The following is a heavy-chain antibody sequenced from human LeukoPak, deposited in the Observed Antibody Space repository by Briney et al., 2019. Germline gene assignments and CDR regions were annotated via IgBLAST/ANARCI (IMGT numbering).Heavy chain of an antibody. CDR2: INPNSGGT. Sequence: GASVKVSCKASGYTFTGYYMHWVRQAPGQGLEWMGWINPNSGGTNYAQKFQGRVTMTRDTSISTAYMELSRLRSDDTAVYYCARGRYYSGTMYYYDSSGPYYFDYWGQGTLVTVSS. CDR1: GYTFTGYY. V-gene: IGHV1-2*02. D-gene: IGHD3-22*01. CDR3: ARGRYYSGTMYYYDSSGPYYFDY. J-gene: IGHJ4*02.